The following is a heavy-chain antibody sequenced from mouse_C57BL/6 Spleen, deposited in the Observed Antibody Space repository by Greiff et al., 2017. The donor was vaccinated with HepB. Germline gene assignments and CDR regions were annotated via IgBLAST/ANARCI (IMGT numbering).Heavy chain of an antibody. D-gene: IGHD1-1*01. J-gene: IGHJ4*01. CDR3: ARGNGSSYAMDY. CDR1: GYAFSSSW. V-gene: IGHV1-82*01. Sequence: VQLQQSGPELVKPGASVKISCKASGYAFSSSWMNWVKQRPGKGLEWIGRIYPGDGDTNYNGKFKGKATLTADKSTSTAYMQLSSLTSEDSAVYFCARGNGSSYAMDYWGQGTSVTVSS. CDR2: IYPGDGDT.